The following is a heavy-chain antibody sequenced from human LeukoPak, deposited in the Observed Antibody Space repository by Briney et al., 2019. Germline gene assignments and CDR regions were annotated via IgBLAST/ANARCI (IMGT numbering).Heavy chain of an antibody. CDR3: ARGGSYGYGFLFGY. V-gene: IGHV3-23*01. Sequence: GGSLRLSCAASGFTFSSYAMSWVRQAPGKGVEWVSAISGIGGSTYYADSLKGRFTISRDNSKNTLYLQMNSLRAEDTAVYYCARGGSYGYGFLFGYWGQGTLVTVSS. CDR1: GFTFSSYA. J-gene: IGHJ4*02. D-gene: IGHD5-18*01. CDR2: ISGIGGST.